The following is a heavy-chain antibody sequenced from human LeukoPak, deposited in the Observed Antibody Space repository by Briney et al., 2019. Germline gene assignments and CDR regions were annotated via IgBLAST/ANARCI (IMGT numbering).Heavy chain of an antibody. CDR2: INHSGST. V-gene: IGHV4-34*01. J-gene: IGHJ4*02. CDR3: ARFQWLVPYYFDY. D-gene: IGHD6-19*01. Sequence: SETLSLTCAVYGGSFSGYYWSWIRKPPGKGLEWIGEINHSGSTNYNPSLKSRVTISVDTSKNQFSLKLSSVTAADTAVYYCARFQWLVPYYFDYWGQGTLVTVSS. CDR1: GGSFSGYY.